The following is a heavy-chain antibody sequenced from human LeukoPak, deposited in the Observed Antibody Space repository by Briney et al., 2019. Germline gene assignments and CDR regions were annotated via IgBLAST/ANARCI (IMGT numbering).Heavy chain of an antibody. D-gene: IGHD6-19*01. V-gene: IGHV3-7*03. CDR3: ATGAGCGY. CDR1: GFTFSSYW. Sequence: GGSLRLSCAASGFTFSSYWMNWVRQAPGKGLEWVSNINQDGSERNYVDSVKGRFTISRDNAKNSLYLQMNTLRDEDTAVYYCATGAGCGYWGQGTLVTVSS. J-gene: IGHJ4*02. CDR2: INQDGSER.